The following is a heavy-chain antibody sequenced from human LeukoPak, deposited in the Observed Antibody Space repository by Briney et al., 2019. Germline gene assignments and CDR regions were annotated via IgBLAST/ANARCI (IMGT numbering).Heavy chain of an antibody. V-gene: IGHV1-24*01. CDR2: IIPIFDRP. Sequence: GASVKVSCKVSGYTLTELSMHWVRQAPGQGLEWMGTIIPIFDRPNYAQKFEGRVTITADKSTNTTYMEISSLTSDDTAVYYCARDAQWELRALDVWGRGTMVIVSS. D-gene: IGHD4-23*01. J-gene: IGHJ3*01. CDR1: GYTLTELS. CDR3: ARDAQWELRALDV.